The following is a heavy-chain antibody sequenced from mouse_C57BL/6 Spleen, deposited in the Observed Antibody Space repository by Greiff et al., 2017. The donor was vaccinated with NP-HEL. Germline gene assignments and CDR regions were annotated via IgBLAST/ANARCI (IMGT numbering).Heavy chain of an antibody. D-gene: IGHD1-1*01. V-gene: IGHV1-9*01. CDR1: GYTFTGYW. Sequence: LQESGAELMKPGASVKLSCKATGYTFTGYWIEWVKQRPGHGLEWIGEILPGSGSTNYNEKFKGKATFTADTSSNTAYMQLSSLTTEDSAIYYCARQALYYGSSYLYFDVWGTGTTVTVSS. J-gene: IGHJ1*03. CDR2: ILPGSGST. CDR3: ARQALYYGSSYLYFDV.